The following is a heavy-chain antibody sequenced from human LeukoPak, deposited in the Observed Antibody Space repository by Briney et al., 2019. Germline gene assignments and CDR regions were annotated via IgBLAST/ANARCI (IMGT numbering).Heavy chain of an antibody. CDR1: GFTFSDYY. V-gene: IGHV3-11*01. CDR3: ANNPKLLADAFDI. D-gene: IGHD2-15*01. J-gene: IGHJ3*02. CDR2: ISSSGSTI. Sequence: GGSLRLSCAASGFTFSDYYMSWIRQAPGKGLEWVSYISSSGSTIYYADSVKGRFTISRDNAKNSLYLQMNSLRAVDTAVYYCANNPKLLADAFDIWGQGTMVTVSS.